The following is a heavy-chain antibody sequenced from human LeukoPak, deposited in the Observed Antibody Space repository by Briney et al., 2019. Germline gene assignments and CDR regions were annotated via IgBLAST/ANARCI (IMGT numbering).Heavy chain of an antibody. V-gene: IGHV3-23*01. CDR2: ISGSGSST. CDR1: GFTFSNYG. Sequence: GGSLRLSCAASGFTFSNYGLNWVRQAPGKGLEWVSTISGSGSSTYYADSVKGRFAISRDNSKSTLYLQMNSLRAEDTAVYYCAKDGGGYDFWSGYYSANWFDPWGQGTLVTVSS. J-gene: IGHJ5*02. CDR3: AKDGGGYDFWSGYYSANWFDP. D-gene: IGHD3-3*01.